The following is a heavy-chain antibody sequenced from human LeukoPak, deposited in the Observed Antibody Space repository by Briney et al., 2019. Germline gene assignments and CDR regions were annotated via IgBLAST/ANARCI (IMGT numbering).Heavy chain of an antibody. Sequence: SETLSLTCTVSAGSMRSHYWSWIRPPPGKGLEWMGFIYYSGTTSYKPSLQSRVTISADTSKNQFSLKLTSVPAADTAVYYCARLLDNDSSADPDTFDMWGQGTMVTVSS. CDR2: IYYSGTT. D-gene: IGHD3-22*01. J-gene: IGHJ3*02. V-gene: IGHV4-59*11. CDR1: AGSMRSHY. CDR3: ARLLDNDSSADPDTFDM.